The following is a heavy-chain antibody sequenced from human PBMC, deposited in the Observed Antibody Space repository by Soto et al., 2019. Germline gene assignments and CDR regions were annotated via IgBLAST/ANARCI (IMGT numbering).Heavy chain of an antibody. V-gene: IGHV4-34*01. Sequence: QVQLQQWGAGLLKPSETLSLTCAVYGGSFSGYYWSWIRQPPGKGLEWIGEINHSGSTNYNPSLKSRVTISVDTSNNQFSLKLSSVTAADTAVYYCARGRWLQSSFDYWGQGTLVTVSS. CDR3: ARGRWLQSSFDY. CDR2: INHSGST. J-gene: IGHJ4*02. CDR1: GGSFSGYY. D-gene: IGHD5-12*01.